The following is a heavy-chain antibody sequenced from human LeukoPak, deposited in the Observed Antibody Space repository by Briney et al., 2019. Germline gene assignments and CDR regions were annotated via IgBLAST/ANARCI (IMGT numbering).Heavy chain of an antibody. V-gene: IGHV4-59*01. J-gene: IGHJ6*04. CDR1: GGSISSYY. CDR2: IYYSGST. Sequence: SETLSLTCTVSGGSISSYYWSWIRQPPGKGLEWIGYIYYSGSTNYNPSLKSRVTISVDTSKNQFSLKLSSVTAADTAVYYCARGGAAAGTIGDAWGKGTTVTISS. D-gene: IGHD6-13*01. CDR3: ARGGAAAGTIGDA.